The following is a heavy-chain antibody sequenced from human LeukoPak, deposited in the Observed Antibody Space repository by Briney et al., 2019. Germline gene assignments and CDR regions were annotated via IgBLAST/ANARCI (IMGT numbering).Heavy chain of an antibody. CDR2: ISSSGTTI. Sequence: PGGSLRLSCAASGFTFSDYYMSWIRQAPGKGLERLSYISSSGTTIYYADSVKGRFTISRDNAKNSLYLQMNSLRAEDTAVYYCARARYDSSGYYLDYWGQGTLVTVSS. D-gene: IGHD3-22*01. CDR3: ARARYDSSGYYLDY. J-gene: IGHJ4*02. V-gene: IGHV3-11*04. CDR1: GFTFSDYY.